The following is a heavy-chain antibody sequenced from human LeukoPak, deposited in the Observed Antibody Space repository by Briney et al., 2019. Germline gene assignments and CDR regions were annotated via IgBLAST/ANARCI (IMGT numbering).Heavy chain of an antibody. CDR3: ARGEIAAAGTGDY. J-gene: IGHJ4*02. V-gene: IGHV1-69*05. CDR2: IIPIFGTA. Sequence: SVKVSCKASGGTFGSYAISWVRQAPGQGLEWMGGIIPIFGTANYAQKFQGRVTITTDESTSTAYMELSSLRSEDTAVYYCARGEIAAAGTGDYWGQGTLVTVSS. CDR1: GGTFGSYA. D-gene: IGHD6-13*01.